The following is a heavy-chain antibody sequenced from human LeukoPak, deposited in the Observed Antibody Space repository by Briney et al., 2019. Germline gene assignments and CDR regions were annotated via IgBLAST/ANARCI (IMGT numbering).Heavy chain of an antibody. Sequence: ASAKVSCKASGYTFTGYYMHWVRQAPGQGLEWMGWINPNSGGTNYAQKFQGRVTMTRDTSISTAYMELSRLRSDDTAVYYCARGFYVWGSYRSPPFDYWGQGTLVTVSS. D-gene: IGHD3-16*02. CDR3: ARGFYVWGSYRSPPFDY. CDR1: GYTFTGYY. CDR2: INPNSGGT. V-gene: IGHV1-2*02. J-gene: IGHJ4*02.